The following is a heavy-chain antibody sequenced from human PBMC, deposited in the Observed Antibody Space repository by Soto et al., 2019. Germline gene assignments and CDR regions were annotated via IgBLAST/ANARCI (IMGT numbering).Heavy chain of an antibody. D-gene: IGHD2-15*01. V-gene: IGHV1-2*02. CDR3: ARTRRGPVRSYFDY. CDR1: GYTFTGYY. J-gene: IGHJ4*02. CDR2: INPNSGGT. Sequence: GASVKVSCKASGYTFTGYYMHWVRQAPGQGLEWMGWINPNSGGTNYAQKFQGRVTMTRDTSISSAYMELSRLRSDDTAVYYCARTRRGPVRSYFDYWGQGTLVTVSS.